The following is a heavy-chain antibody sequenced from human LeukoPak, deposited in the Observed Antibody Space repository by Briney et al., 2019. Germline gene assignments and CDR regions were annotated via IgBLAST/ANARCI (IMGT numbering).Heavy chain of an antibody. CDR3: ARGSMSSSPHFDY. V-gene: IGHV1-69*05. Sequence: GASVKVSCKASGGSFSSYAINWVRQAPGQGLEWMGGIITIFGTANYAQKFQGRVTITRNTSISTAYMELSSLRSEDTAVYYCARGSMSSSPHFDYWGQGTLVTVSS. D-gene: IGHD6-6*01. CDR2: IITIFGTA. J-gene: IGHJ4*02. CDR1: GGSFSSYA.